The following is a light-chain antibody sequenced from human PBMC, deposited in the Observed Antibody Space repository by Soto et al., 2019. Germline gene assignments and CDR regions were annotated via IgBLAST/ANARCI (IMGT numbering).Light chain of an antibody. Sequence: DIQLTQSPSFLSASVGDRVTITCRASQGISSYLVWYQQKAGKAPKVLIYDASTLQSGVPSRFSGSGSGTEFTLTISSLQPEDFATYYCQQFNNYPLTFGGGTKVEIE. V-gene: IGKV1-9*01. CDR1: QGISSY. J-gene: IGKJ4*01. CDR3: QQFNNYPLT. CDR2: DAS.